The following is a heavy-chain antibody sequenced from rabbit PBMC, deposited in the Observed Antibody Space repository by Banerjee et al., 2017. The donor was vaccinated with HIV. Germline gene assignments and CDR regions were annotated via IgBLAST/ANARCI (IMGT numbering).Heavy chain of an antibody. CDR2: IYAGSSGTT. D-gene: IGHD1-1*01. CDR1: GFSFSSGYY. Sequence: QSLEESGGDLVKPGASLTLTCTASGFSFSSGYYMCWVRQAPGKRLEWIACIYAGSSGTTYYARWAKGRFTISKTSSTTVTLQMTSLTAADTATYFCARDDVGDADYGYYSLWGPGTLVTVS. J-gene: IGHJ6*01. V-gene: IGHV1S40*01. CDR3: ARDDVGDADYGYYSL.